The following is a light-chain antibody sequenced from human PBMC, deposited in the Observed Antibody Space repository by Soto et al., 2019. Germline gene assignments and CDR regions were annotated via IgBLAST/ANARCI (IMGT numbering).Light chain of an antibody. V-gene: IGLV1-51*01. CDR2: DNN. CDR1: SSNIGNNY. Sequence: QAVLTQPPSVSAALGQKVTISCSGSSSNIGNNYVSWYQQLPGTAPKLLIYDNNKRPSGIPDRFSGSKSGTSATLGITGLQAGDEADYYCGTWDSSLSAHYVFGTGTKLTVL. CDR3: GTWDSSLSAHYV. J-gene: IGLJ1*01.